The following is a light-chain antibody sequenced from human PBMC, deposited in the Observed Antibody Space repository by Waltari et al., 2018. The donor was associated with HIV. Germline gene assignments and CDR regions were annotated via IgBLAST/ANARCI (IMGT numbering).Light chain of an antibody. CDR3: AAWDDSLSGWV. J-gene: IGLJ3*02. V-gene: IGLV1-47*01. CDR1: SSNIGSNY. CDR2: RNN. Sequence: QSVLTQPPSASGTPGQRVTLSCSGSSSNIGSNYIYWYQQLPGTAPKLLIYRNNQRPSGVPDRFSGSKSGTSASLAISGLRSEDEADYSCAAWDDSLSGWVFGGGTKLTVL.